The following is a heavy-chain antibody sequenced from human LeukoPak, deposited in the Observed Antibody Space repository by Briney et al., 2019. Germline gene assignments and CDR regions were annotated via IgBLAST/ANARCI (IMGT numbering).Heavy chain of an antibody. CDR2: ITSGGTV. V-gene: IGHV3-48*01. Sequence: PGGSLSLSCAATGFTFSGHSMGWVRQAPGRGLEWVSHITSGGTVYYADSVKGRFTISRDNAKNSVYLQMSGLRAEDTAVYYCARGWGRYSGSYWVYYTDYWGQGTLVTVSS. D-gene: IGHD1-26*01. J-gene: IGHJ4*02. CDR3: ARGWGRYSGSYWVYYTDY. CDR1: GFTFSGHS.